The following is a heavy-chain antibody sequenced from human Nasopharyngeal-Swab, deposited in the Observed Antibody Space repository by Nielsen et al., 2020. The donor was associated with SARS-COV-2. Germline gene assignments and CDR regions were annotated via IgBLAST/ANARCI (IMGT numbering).Heavy chain of an antibody. J-gene: IGHJ6*02. V-gene: IGHV3-30*03. CDR1: GFTFSSYG. D-gene: IGHD6-13*01. Sequence: GESLKIPCAASGFTFSSYGMHWVRQAPGKGLEWVAVISYDGSNKYYADSVKGRFNISRDNSQNTLYLQMNSLRAEDTAVYYCAREGGLRHSSSWLYYYYYNMDVWGQGITVTVSS. CDR3: AREGGLRHSSSWLYYYYYNMDV. CDR2: ISYDGSNK.